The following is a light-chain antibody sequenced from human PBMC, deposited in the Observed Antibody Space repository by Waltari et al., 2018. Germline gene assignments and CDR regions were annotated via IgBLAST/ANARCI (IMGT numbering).Light chain of an antibody. CDR1: SSNIENNF. V-gene: IGLV1-47*01. CDR3: AAWDDSLRNWV. CDR2: RNT. Sequence: QSVLTQPPSASGTPGQRVSISCSGTSSNIENNFVFWYQQFPGTAPKLLIYRNTHRPSEAPDRFSGSKSGTSASLAISGLRSEDEADYYCAAWDDSLRNWVFGGGTKLTVL. J-gene: IGLJ3*02.